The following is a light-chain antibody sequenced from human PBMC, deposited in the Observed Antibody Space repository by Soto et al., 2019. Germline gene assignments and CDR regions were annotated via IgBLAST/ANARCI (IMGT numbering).Light chain of an antibody. CDR3: QQYGSSPT. CDR2: GAS. J-gene: IGKJ1*01. CDR1: QSVSSSY. V-gene: IGKV3-20*01. Sequence: EIVLTQSPGTLSLSPWERATLYCRASQSVSSSYLAWYQQKPGQAPRLLIYGASRRATGIPDRFSGSGSGTDFTLTISRLEPEDFAVYYCQQYGSSPTFGQGTKVDIK.